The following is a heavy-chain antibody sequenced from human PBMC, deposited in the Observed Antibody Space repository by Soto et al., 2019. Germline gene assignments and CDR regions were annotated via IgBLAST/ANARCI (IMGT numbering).Heavy chain of an antibody. CDR3: ANGLTGTNFDY. J-gene: IGHJ4*02. CDR2: IIPIFGTA. Sequence: QVQLVQSGAEVKKPGSSVKVSCKASGGTFSSYAISWVRQAPGQGLEWRGGIIPIFGTANYAQKFQGRVTSTTDEATSTAYMELRSLHSEDTAVYSWANGLTGTNFDYWGQGTLVTVSS. D-gene: IGHD1-20*01. CDR1: GGTFSSYA. V-gene: IGHV1-69*05.